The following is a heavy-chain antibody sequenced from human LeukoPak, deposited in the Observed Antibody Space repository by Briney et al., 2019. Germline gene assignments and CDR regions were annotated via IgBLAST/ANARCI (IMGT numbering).Heavy chain of an antibody. CDR2: INPNSGGT. Sequence: GASVKVSCKASGYTFTDYYMHWVRQAPGLGLEWMGWINPNSGGTNYAQKFQGRVTMTRDTSISTAYMELSRLRSDDTAVYYCAIIFENYYYYGMDVWGQGTTVTVSS. CDR1: GYTFTDYY. J-gene: IGHJ6*02. D-gene: IGHD3-16*02. CDR3: AIIFENYYYYGMDV. V-gene: IGHV1-2*02.